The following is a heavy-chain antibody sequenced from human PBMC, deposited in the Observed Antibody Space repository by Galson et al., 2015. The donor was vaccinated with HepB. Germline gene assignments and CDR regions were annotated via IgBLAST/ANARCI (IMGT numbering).Heavy chain of an antibody. CDR3: AAGGGSYYGARAEYFHH. D-gene: IGHD1-26*01. Sequence: SLRLSCAASGFIFTSYGVQWVRQAPGKGLEWLAITWFDGSRTYYADSVKGRFIVSRDNTKNTLYLQMNSLRAEDTAVYYCAAGGGSYYGARAEYFHHWGQGTLVTVSS. V-gene: IGHV3-33*03. J-gene: IGHJ1*01. CDR1: GFIFTSYG. CDR2: TWFDGSRT.